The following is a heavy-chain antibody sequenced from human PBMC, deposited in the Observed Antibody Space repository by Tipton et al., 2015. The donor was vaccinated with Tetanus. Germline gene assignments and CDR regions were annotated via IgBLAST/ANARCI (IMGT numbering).Heavy chain of an antibody. CDR2: VYFSGDT. CDR1: GDSISSYSYY. D-gene: IGHD1-26*01. V-gene: IGHV4-39*07. Sequence: TLSLTCTVSGDSISSYSYYCGWIRQTPGKGPEWIGSVYFSGDTYYNPSLKNRATIFVDTSKNQFSLRLSSVTAADTAVYFCARRVVGATLDYWSQGSLVTVSS. CDR3: ARRVVGATLDY. J-gene: IGHJ4*02.